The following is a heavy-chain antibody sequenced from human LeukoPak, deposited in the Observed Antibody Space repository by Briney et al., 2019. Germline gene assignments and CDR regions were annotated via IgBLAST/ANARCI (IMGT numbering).Heavy chain of an antibody. V-gene: IGHV3-30*02. CDR2: IRYDGSNK. J-gene: IGHJ4*02. CDR3: AKDGSHYYDSSGYPLYFDY. CDR1: GFTFSSYG. D-gene: IGHD3-22*01. Sequence: GGSLRLSCAASGFTFSSYGMHWVRQAPGKGLEWVAFIRYDGSNKYYADSVKGRFTISRDNSKNTLYLQMNSLRAEDTAVYYCAKDGSHYYDSSGYPLYFDYWGQGTLVTVSS.